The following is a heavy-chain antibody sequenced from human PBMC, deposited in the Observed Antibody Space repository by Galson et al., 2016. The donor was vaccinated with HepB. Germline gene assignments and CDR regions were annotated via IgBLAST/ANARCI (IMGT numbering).Heavy chain of an antibody. CDR2: ISYDGSNK. V-gene: IGHV3-30*18. J-gene: IGHJ4*02. Sequence: SLRLSCAASGFTFSNYGMHWVRQAPGKGLEWVAVISYDGSNKYYVDSVKGRFTISRDNSKNTLYLQMNSLRAEDTAVYYCPKVYYCSGSYHSNYFDYWGQGTLVTVSS. CDR1: GFTFSNYG. D-gene: IGHD3-10*01. CDR3: PKVYYCSGSYHSNYFDY.